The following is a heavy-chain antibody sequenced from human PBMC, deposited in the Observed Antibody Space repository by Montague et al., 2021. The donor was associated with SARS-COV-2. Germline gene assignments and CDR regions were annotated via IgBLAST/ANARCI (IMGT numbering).Heavy chain of an antibody. Sequence: SLRLSCAASGFTFSSYAMSWVRQTPGKGLEWVALIYNGGRSRYYADSVKGRFTISRDNSKNTLFLQMNSLRADDTAVYYCAKGLGARDLYYLDSWGQGTRVTVSS. D-gene: IGHD3/OR15-3a*01. J-gene: IGHJ4*02. V-gene: IGHV3-23*03. CDR3: AKGLGARDLYYLDS. CDR2: IYNGGRSR. CDR1: GFTFSSYA.